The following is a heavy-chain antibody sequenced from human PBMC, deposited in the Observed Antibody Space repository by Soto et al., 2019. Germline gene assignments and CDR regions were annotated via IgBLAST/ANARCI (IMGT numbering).Heavy chain of an antibody. CDR3: ARQIYDSDTGPNFKYYFDS. D-gene: IGHD3-22*01. CDR1: GDSFAGYW. CDR2: IDPSDSQT. J-gene: IGHJ4*02. Sequence: PGECLTISCKGSGDSFAGYWISWVLQKPGKGLEWMGRIDPSDSQTYYSPSFRGHVTISATKSITTVFLQWSSLRASDTAMYYCARQIYDSDTGPNFKYYFDSWGQGTTVTVSS. V-gene: IGHV5-10-1*01.